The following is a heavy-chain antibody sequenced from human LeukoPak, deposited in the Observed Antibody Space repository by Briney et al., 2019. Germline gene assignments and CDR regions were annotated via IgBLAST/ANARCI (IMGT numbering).Heavy chain of an antibody. CDR1: GFTFSSYG. CDR3: AKDRYSTSSTFTVNPFDY. D-gene: IGHD2-2*01. J-gene: IGHJ4*02. Sequence: GGSLRLSCTASGFTFSSYGMNWVRQTPGKGLEWVAFIRSDGRDKYYTDSVEGRFTISRDNSKSTLDLQMNSLRVEDTAVYYCAKDRYSTSSTFTVNPFDYWGQGILVTVSS. CDR2: IRSDGRDK. V-gene: IGHV3-30*02.